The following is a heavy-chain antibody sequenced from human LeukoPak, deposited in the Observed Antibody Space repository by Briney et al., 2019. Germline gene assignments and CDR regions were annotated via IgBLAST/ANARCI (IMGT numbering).Heavy chain of an antibody. V-gene: IGHV3-74*01. CDR3: AILLWFGAKEDQNWFDP. CDR1: GFTFSSYW. Sequence: QPGGSLRLSCAASGFTFSSYWMHWVRQAPGKGLVWVSRINSDGSSTRYADSVKGRFTISRDNAKNTLYLQMNSLRAEDTAVYYCAILLWFGAKEDQNWFDPWGQGTLVTVSS. CDR2: INSDGSST. D-gene: IGHD3-10*01. J-gene: IGHJ5*02.